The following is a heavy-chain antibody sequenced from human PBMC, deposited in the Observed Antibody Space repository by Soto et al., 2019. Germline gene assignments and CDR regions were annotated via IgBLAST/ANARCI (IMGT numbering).Heavy chain of an antibody. V-gene: IGHV4-39*01. D-gene: IGHD6-6*01. Sequence: SETLRLTWTVSGGSISSSSYYWGWIRQPPGKGLEWIGSIYYSGSTYYNPSLKSRVTISVDTSKNQFSLKLSSVTAADTAVYYCARYEAARFYVGMDVLGQGTT. J-gene: IGHJ6*02. CDR1: GGSISSSSYY. CDR3: ARYEAARFYVGMDV. CDR2: IYYSGST.